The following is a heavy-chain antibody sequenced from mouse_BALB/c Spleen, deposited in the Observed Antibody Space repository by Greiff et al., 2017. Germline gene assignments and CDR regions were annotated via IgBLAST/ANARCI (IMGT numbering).Heavy chain of an antibody. V-gene: IGHV3-2*02. J-gene: IGHJ4*01. Sequence: EVQLVESGPGLVKPSQSLSLTCTVTGYSITSDYAWNWIRQFPGNKLEWMGYISYSGSTSYNPSLKSRISITRDTSKNQFFLQLNSVTTEDTATYYCAREEGYGNYAMDYWGQGTSVTVSS. D-gene: IGHD2-1*01. CDR3: AREEGYGNYAMDY. CDR2: ISYSGST. CDR1: GYSITSDYA.